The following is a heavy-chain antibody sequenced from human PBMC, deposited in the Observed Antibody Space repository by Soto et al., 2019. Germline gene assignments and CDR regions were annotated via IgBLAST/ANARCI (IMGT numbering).Heavy chain of an antibody. CDR3: ARDQWGGSIAAREGWFEP. CDR2: IYHSGST. Sequence: PSETLSLTCAVSGGSISSSNWWSWVRQPPGKGLEWIGEIYHSGSTNYNPSLKSRVTISVDKSKNQFSLKLSSVTAADTAVYYCARDQWGGSIAAREGWFEPWGQGTLVTVSS. D-gene: IGHD6-6*01. J-gene: IGHJ5*02. CDR1: GGSISSSNW. V-gene: IGHV4-4*02.